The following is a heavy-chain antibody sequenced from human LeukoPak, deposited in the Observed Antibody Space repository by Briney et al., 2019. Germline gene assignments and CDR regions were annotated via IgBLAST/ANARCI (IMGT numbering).Heavy chain of an antibody. CDR2: INHSGGT. CDR3: ARHGRVRGVITFDY. J-gene: IGHJ4*02. Sequence: SETLSLTCAVYGGSFSGYYWSWIRQPPGKGLEWIGEINHSGGTNYNPSLKSRVTISVDTSKNQFSLKLSSVTAADTAVYYCARHGRVRGVITFDYWGQGTLVTVSS. CDR1: GGSFSGYY. D-gene: IGHD3-10*01. V-gene: IGHV4-34*01.